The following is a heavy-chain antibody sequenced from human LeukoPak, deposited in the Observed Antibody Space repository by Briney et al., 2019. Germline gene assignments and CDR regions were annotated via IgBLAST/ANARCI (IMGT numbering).Heavy chain of an antibody. CDR2: IKQDGSEK. D-gene: IGHD7-27*01. Sequence: PGGSLRLSCAASGFTFSSHWMSWVRQAPGKGLEWVANIKQDGSEKNYVDSVKGRFTISRDNAKNSLYLQMNSLRAEDTAMYFCARRGDLFEYWGQGTLVTVSS. CDR3: ARRGDLFEY. CDR1: GFTFSSHW. V-gene: IGHV3-7*01. J-gene: IGHJ4*02.